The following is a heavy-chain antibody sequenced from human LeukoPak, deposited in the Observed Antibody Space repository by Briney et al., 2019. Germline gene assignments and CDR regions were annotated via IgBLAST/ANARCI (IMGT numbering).Heavy chain of an antibody. CDR2: IFSDGSST. V-gene: IGHV3-74*01. CDR1: GFTFSDTW. J-gene: IGHJ4*02. CDR3: ARSGTEDGYNIYFDH. Sequence: GGSLRLSCAASGFTFSDTWMHWVRQAPGKGLVWVSRIFSDGSSTTYADSVKGRFTISRDNAKNTLYLQMNSLRADDTAVYYCARSGTEDGYNIYFDHWGQGTLVTVSS. D-gene: IGHD5-24*01.